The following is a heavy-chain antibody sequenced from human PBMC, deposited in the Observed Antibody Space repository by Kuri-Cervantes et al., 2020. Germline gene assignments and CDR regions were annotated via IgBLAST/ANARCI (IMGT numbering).Heavy chain of an antibody. CDR3: ARDETLVLPPITNYYYGMDV. Sequence: LSLTCAGSGFTFSDYDIHWVRQAPGKGLEWVANIKQDGSEKYYVDSVKGRFTISRDNAKNSLYLQMNSLRAEDTAVYYCARDETLVLPPITNYYYGMDVWGQGTTVTVSS. CDR1: GFTFSDYD. CDR2: IKQDGSEK. J-gene: IGHJ6*02. V-gene: IGHV3-7*01. D-gene: IGHD6-13*01.